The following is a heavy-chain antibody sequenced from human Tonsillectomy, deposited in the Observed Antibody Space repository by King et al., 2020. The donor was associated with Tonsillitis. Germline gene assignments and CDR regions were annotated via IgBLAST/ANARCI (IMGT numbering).Heavy chain of an antibody. CDR3: TSASGYSSSWYGDWFDP. CDR1: GFTFGDYA. J-gene: IGHJ5*02. D-gene: IGHD6-13*01. Sequence: VQLVESGGGLVQPGRSLRLSCTASGFTFGDYAMSWFRQAPGKGLEWVGFIRSKAYGGATEYAASVKGRFTISRDDSKSIAYLQMNSLKTEDTAVYYCTSASGYSSSWYGDWFDPWGQGTLVTVSS. CDR2: IRSKAYGGAT. V-gene: IGHV3-49*03.